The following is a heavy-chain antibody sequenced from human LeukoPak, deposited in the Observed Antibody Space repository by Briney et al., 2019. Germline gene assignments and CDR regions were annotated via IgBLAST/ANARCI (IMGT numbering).Heavy chain of an antibody. CDR2: ISSSSSYI. D-gene: IGHD6-19*01. J-gene: IGHJ4*02. CDR1: GFTFSSYS. Sequence: RGSLRLSCAASGFTFSSYSMNWVRQAPGKGLEWVSSISSSSSYIYYADSVKGRFTISRDNAKNSLYLQMNSLRAEDTAVYYCARDPEIAVADRRYWGQGTLVTVSS. V-gene: IGHV3-21*01. CDR3: ARDPEIAVADRRY.